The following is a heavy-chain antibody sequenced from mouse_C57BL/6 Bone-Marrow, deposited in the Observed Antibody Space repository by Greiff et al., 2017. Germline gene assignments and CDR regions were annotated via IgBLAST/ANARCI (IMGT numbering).Heavy chain of an antibody. D-gene: IGHD1-1*01. CDR2: FHPYNDDT. CDR3: ARSYYYGSSYDAMDY. V-gene: IGHV1-47*01. Sequence: QVQLQQSGAELVKPGASVKMSCKASGYTFTTYPIEWMKQNHGKSLEWIGNFHPYNDDTKYNEKFKGKATLTVEKSSSTVYLELSRLTSDESAVYYCARSYYYGSSYDAMDYWGQGTSVTVSS. CDR1: GYTFTTYP. J-gene: IGHJ4*01.